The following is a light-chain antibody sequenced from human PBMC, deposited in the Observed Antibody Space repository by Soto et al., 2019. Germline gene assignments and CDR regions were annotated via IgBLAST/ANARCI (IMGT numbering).Light chain of an antibody. J-gene: IGKJ4*01. Sequence: EIVLTQSPATLSLSPGERATLSCRASQSVSSYLAWYQQKPGQAPRLLIYDASNRATGIPARFSGSGSGTDFTLTISNLEPEDFAVYYCQQRSNWPLTFGGGTKMEIK. CDR2: DAS. V-gene: IGKV3-11*01. CDR3: QQRSNWPLT. CDR1: QSVSSY.